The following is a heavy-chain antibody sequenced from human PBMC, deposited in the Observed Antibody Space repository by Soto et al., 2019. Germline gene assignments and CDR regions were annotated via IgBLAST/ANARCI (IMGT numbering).Heavy chain of an antibody. Sequence: SETLSLTCTVSGGSISSYYWSWIRQPPGKGLEWIGYIYYSGSTNYNPSLKSRVTISVDTSKNQFSLKLSSVTAADTAVYYCARFVVANTASSFDYWGQGTLVTVSS. V-gene: IGHV4-59*08. J-gene: IGHJ4*02. CDR2: IYYSGST. CDR3: ARFVVANTASSFDY. D-gene: IGHD5-12*01. CDR1: GGSISSYY.